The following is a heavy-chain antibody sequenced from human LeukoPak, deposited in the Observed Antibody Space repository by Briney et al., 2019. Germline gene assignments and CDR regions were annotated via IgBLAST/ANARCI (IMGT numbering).Heavy chain of an antibody. J-gene: IGHJ4*02. Sequence: PSQTLSLTCTVSGGSISSGDYYWSWIRQPPGKGLEWIGYIYYSGSTYYNPSLKSRVTISVDTSKTQFSLKLSSVTAADTAVYYCARGIYAYYDILTGYHPLDYWGQGTLVTVSS. CDR2: IYYSGST. V-gene: IGHV4-30-4*08. D-gene: IGHD3-9*01. CDR3: ARGIYAYYDILTGYHPLDY. CDR1: GGSISSGDYY.